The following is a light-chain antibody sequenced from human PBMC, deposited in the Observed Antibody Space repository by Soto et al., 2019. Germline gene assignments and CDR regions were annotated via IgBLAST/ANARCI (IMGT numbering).Light chain of an antibody. J-gene: IGKJ4*01. CDR2: AAS. CDR3: HQSYRTPVT. Sequence: DIQMTHSPSSLSAPVGDILTITCRASQSISTYLNWYQQKPGEAPKLLIYAASNLQSGVPSRFSGGGSGTDFSLTITSLQPEDFATYYCHQSYRTPVTFGGGTKVYIK. CDR1: QSISTY. V-gene: IGKV1-39*01.